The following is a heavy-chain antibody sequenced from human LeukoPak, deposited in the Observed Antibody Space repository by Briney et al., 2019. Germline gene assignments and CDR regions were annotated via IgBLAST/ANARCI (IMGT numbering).Heavy chain of an antibody. J-gene: IGHJ4*02. Sequence: ASVKVSCKASGGTFSSYAISWVRQAPGQGLEWMGGIIPIFGTANYAQKFQGGVTITTDESTSTAYMELSSLRSEDTAVYYCARTTEYSSSSFDYWGQGTLVTVSS. V-gene: IGHV1-69*05. CDR2: IIPIFGTA. CDR1: GGTFSSYA. D-gene: IGHD6-6*01. CDR3: ARTTEYSSSSFDY.